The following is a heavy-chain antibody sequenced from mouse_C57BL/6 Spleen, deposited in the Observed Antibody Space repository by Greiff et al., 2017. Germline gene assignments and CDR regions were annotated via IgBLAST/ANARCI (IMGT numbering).Heavy chain of an antibody. V-gene: IGHV3-6*01. CDR3: ARAPYYYGSSYGYFDY. D-gene: IGHD1-1*01. Sequence: EVQLKESGPGLMKPSQSLSLTCSVTGYSITSGYYWNWIRQFPGNKLEWMGYISYDGSNNYNPSLKNRISITRDTSKNQFFLKLNSVTTEDTATYYCARAPYYYGSSYGYFDYWGQGTTLTVSS. CDR2: ISYDGSN. J-gene: IGHJ2*01. CDR1: GYSITSGYY.